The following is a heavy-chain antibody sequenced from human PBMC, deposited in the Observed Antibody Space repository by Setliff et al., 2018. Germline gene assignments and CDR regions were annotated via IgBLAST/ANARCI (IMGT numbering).Heavy chain of an antibody. CDR1: GGSFSGYY. Sequence: SETLSLTCAVYGGSFSGYYWSWIRQPPGKGLEWIGEINHSGSTNYNPSLKSRVTISVDTSKNQFSLKLSSVTAADTAVYYCARDWGDYGARGYRGQGTLVTGSS. J-gene: IGHJ4*02. D-gene: IGHD4-17*01. CDR3: ARDWGDYGARGY. V-gene: IGHV4-34*01. CDR2: INHSGST.